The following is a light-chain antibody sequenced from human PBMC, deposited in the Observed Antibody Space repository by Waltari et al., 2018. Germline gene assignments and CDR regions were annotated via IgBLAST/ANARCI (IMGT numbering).Light chain of an antibody. Sequence: QSALTQPASVSGSPGQSISISCTGTSSDVGGSNFVSWYQQHPGKAPKLMIYDVFNRPSAVSTRFSCSKSDTAASLAISGLQAEDEDVDYCSSYSASPPHVVFGGGTKVTVL. CDR1: SSDVGGSNF. CDR3: SSYSASPPHVV. J-gene: IGLJ2*01. CDR2: DVF. V-gene: IGLV2-14*03.